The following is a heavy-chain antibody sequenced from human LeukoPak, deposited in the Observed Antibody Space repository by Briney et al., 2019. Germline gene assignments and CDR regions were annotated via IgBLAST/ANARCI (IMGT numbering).Heavy chain of an antibody. J-gene: IGHJ6*02. CDR1: GYTFTSYA. CDR2: INAGNGNT. V-gene: IGHV1-3*01. D-gene: IGHD3-10*01. CDR3: ARGGGVVLWFGDPYYGMDV. Sequence: ASVKVSCKASGYTFTSYAMHWVRQAPGQRLEWMGWINAGNGNTKYSQKFQGRVTITRDTSASTAYMELSSLRSEDTAVYYCARGGGVVLWFGDPYYGMDVWGQGTTVTVSS.